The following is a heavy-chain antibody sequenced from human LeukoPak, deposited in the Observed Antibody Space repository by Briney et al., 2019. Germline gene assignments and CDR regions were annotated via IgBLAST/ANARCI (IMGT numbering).Heavy chain of an antibody. D-gene: IGHD2-21*01. Sequence: GGSLRLSCVASGFTFSSYGMHWVRQAPGKGLEWVAIISYDGSNKYYADSVKGRFTISRDNSKNSLYLQMNTLRVEDTAVYYCARDPQVAYCGGDCYPLWFDPWGQGTLVTVSS. CDR2: ISYDGSNK. J-gene: IGHJ5*02. V-gene: IGHV3-30*03. CDR1: GFTFSSYG. CDR3: ARDPQVAYCGGDCYPLWFDP.